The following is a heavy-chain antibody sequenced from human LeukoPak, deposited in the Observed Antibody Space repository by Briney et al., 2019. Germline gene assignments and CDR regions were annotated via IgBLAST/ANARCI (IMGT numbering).Heavy chain of an antibody. J-gene: IGHJ5*01. V-gene: IGHV3-23*01. CDR2: ISGSGGST. Sequence: GGSLRLSCAASGFTFSSYAMSWARQAPGKGLEWVSAISGSGGSTYYADSVKGRFTISRDNSKNTLYLQMNSLRAEDTAVYYCAKVGTMIVVAAYNWFDPWGQGTLVTVSS. D-gene: IGHD3-22*01. CDR1: GFTFSSYA. CDR3: AKVGTMIVVAAYNWFDP.